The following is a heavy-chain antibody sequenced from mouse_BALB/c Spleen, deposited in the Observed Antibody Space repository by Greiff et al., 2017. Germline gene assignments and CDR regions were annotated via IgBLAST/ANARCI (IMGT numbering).Heavy chain of an antibody. CDR1: GFTFSSYA. D-gene: IGHD1-1*01. V-gene: IGHV5-9-3*01. J-gene: IGHJ1*01. CDR3: ARHSTTVVSWYFDV. Sequence: EVKLMESGGGLVKPGGSLKLSCAASGFTFSSYAMSWVRQTPEKRLEWVATISSGGSYTYYPDSVKGRFTISRDNAKNTLYLQMSSLRSEDTAMYYCARHSTTVVSWYFDVWGAGTTVTVSS. CDR2: ISSGGSYT.